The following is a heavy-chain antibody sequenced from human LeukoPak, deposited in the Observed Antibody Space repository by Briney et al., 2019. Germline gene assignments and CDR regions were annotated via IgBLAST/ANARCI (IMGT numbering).Heavy chain of an antibody. D-gene: IGHD6-13*01. J-gene: IGHJ3*02. CDR3: TRAGRRSSRNDAFDI. CDR1: GYSISSGYY. V-gene: IGHV4-61*01. CDR2: IYYSGST. Sequence: SETLSLTCTVSGYSISSGYYWTWIRQPPGKGLEWIGYIYYSGSTNYNPSLKSRVTISVDTSKNQFSLKLTSVTAADTAVYYCTRAGRRSSRNDAFDIWGQGTRVTVSS.